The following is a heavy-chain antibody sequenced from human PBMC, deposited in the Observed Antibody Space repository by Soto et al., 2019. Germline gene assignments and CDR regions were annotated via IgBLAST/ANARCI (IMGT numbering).Heavy chain of an antibody. CDR2: IYYSGNT. V-gene: IGHV4-61*03. CDR1: GGSVGSGSYY. Sequence: SETLSLTCAVSGGSVGSGSYYWSWIRQPLGKGLEWIGYIYYSGNTDYNPSLRGRASISVNKAKNHFSLQLTSVTAADTAIYYGARDSVLAYYSRHRNPYWFDPWGQGTLVTVSS. J-gene: IGHJ5*02. D-gene: IGHD3-10*01. CDR3: ARDSVLAYYSRHRNPYWFDP.